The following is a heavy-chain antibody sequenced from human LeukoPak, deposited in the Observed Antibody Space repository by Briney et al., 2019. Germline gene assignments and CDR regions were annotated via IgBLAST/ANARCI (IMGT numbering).Heavy chain of an antibody. CDR3: ARDGDYYDSRGDAFDI. Sequence: GGSLRLSCAASGFTFSSYSMNWVRQAPGKGLEWVSSISSSSSYIYYADSVKGRFAISRDNAKNSLYLQMNSLRAEDTAVYYCARDGDYYDSRGDAFDIWGQGAMVTVAS. D-gene: IGHD3-22*01. CDR1: GFTFSSYS. CDR2: ISSSSSYI. J-gene: IGHJ3*02. V-gene: IGHV3-21*01.